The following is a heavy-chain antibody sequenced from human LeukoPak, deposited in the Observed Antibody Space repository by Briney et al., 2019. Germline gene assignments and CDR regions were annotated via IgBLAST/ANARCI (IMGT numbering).Heavy chain of an antibody. CDR3: ARQGSYFDY. V-gene: IGHV5-51*01. CDR1: GSRFTSYW. J-gene: IGHJ4*02. Sequence: GASLKISFKGSGSRFTSYWIAWVRQLPGKGLEWMGIIYPGDSDTRYSPSFQGQVTISADKSISTAYLQWSSLKASDTAMYYCARQGSYFDYWAQGTLVTVSS. CDR2: IYPGDSDT.